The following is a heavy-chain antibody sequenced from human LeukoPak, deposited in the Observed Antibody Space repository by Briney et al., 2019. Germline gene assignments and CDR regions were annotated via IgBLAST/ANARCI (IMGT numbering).Heavy chain of an antibody. CDR1: GFTFSSYA. V-gene: IGHV3-23*01. Sequence: GGSLRLSCAASGFTFSSYAMSWVRQAPGKGLEWVSAISGSGGSTYYADSVKGRFTTSRDNSKNTLYLQMNSLRAEDTAVYYCAKDRLRYGDGDFDYWGQGTLVTVSS. CDR3: AKDRLRYGDGDFDY. J-gene: IGHJ4*02. CDR2: ISGSGGST. D-gene: IGHD4-17*01.